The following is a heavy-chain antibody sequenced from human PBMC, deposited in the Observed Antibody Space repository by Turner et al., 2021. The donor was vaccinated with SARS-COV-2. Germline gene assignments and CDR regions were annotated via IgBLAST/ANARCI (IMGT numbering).Heavy chain of an antibody. CDR3: ARHGSGSYYAGPDF. V-gene: IGHV4-39*01. Sequence: QLQLQESGPGLVKPSETLSLTCTVSGGSISSSFYYWGWIRQPPGKGLEWIGSIYYSGSTYYNPSLKSRVTISVDTSKNQFSLKLSSVTAADTAVYYCARHGSGSYYAGPDFWGQGTLVTVSS. CDR1: GGSISSSFYY. CDR2: IYYSGST. D-gene: IGHD3-10*01. J-gene: IGHJ4*02.